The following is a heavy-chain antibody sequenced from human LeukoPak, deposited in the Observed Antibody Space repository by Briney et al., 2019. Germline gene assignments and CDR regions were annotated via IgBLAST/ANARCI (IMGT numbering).Heavy chain of an antibody. Sequence: SETLSLTCAVSGASISSYYWSWIRQPPGKGLEWIGSIYYSGSTNYNPSLKSRVTISLDTSKNQFSLKLSSVTAADTAVYYCARVYSNYGHYDYWGQGTLVTVSS. V-gene: IGHV4-59*12. J-gene: IGHJ4*02. D-gene: IGHD4-11*01. CDR2: IYYSGST. CDR3: ARVYSNYGHYDY. CDR1: GASISSYY.